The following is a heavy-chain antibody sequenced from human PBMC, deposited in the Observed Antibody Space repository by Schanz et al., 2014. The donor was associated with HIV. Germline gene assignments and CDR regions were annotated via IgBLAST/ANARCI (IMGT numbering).Heavy chain of an antibody. J-gene: IGHJ6*02. Sequence: VQLVESGGGLVQPGGSLRLSCAASGFTFSDYYMSWIRQAPGKGLDWISYISSSGITIYYVDSVKGRFTISRDNAKNSLYLQMKSLRAEDTAMYYCARDDCSGGSCYSNYYYGMDVWGQGTTVTVSS. V-gene: IGHV3-11*04. D-gene: IGHD2-15*01. CDR1: GFTFSDYY. CDR2: ISSSGITI. CDR3: ARDDCSGGSCYSNYYYGMDV.